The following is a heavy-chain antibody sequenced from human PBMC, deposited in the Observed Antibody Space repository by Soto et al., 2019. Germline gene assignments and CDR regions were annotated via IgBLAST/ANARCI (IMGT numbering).Heavy chain of an antibody. CDR3: ARSDYYEDTGTFEN. CDR1: GYKFSDIS. V-gene: IGHV1-18*04. CDR2: ISGKNGNT. D-gene: IGHD4-17*01. Sequence: PAKVPCKASGYKFSDISISWVQQAPGQGLEWMGWISGKNGNTNYAQKVQGRVTLTADTSTRTAYMEMRALTSDDTGIYYCARSDYYEDTGTFENWGQGTRVTV. J-gene: IGHJ4*02.